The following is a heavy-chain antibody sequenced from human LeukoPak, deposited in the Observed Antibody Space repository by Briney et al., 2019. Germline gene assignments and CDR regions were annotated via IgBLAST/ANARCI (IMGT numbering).Heavy chain of an antibody. CDR2: IDPSDSYT. J-gene: IGHJ3*02. Sequence: GESLKISCKGSGYSFTSYWISWVRQMPGKGLEWMGRIDPSDSYTNYSPSFQGHVTISADKSISTAYLQWSSLKASDTAMYYCARHWTGKVVPAAMPVGDAFDIWGQGTMVTVSS. CDR3: ARHWTGKVVPAAMPVGDAFDI. V-gene: IGHV5-10-1*01. D-gene: IGHD2-2*01. CDR1: GYSFTSYW.